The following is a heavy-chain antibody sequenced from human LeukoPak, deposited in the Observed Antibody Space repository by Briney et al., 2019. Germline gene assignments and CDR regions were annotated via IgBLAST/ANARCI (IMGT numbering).Heavy chain of an antibody. CDR3: ARALLVRNGYNYSPNYFDY. Sequence: PGGSLRLSCAASGLTVNSNYMNWVRQAPGKGLQWVSVIYSGGTTYYADSVRGQFTISRDNSKNTLYLQMNSLRAEDTAVYYCARALLVRNGYNYSPNYFDYWGQGNLVTVSS. V-gene: IGHV3-53*01. CDR2: IYSGGTT. D-gene: IGHD5-24*01. CDR1: GLTVNSNY. J-gene: IGHJ4*02.